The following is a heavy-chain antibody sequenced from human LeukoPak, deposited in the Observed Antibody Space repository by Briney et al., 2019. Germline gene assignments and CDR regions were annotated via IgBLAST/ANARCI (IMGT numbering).Heavy chain of an antibody. CDR3: ARQAGRGGAVTFDY. J-gene: IGHJ4*02. CDR1: GGSISSSSYY. Sequence: SETLSLTCTVSGGSISSSSYYWGWIRQPPGKGLEWIGSIYYSGSTYYSSSLKSRVTISVDPSKNQFSLKLSSVTAADTAVYYCARQAGRGGAVTFDYWGQGTLVTVSS. CDR2: IYYSGST. D-gene: IGHD3-16*01. V-gene: IGHV4-39*01.